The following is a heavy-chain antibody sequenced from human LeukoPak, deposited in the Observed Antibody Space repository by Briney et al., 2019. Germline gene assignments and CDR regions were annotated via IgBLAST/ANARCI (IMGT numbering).Heavy chain of an antibody. V-gene: IGHV3-23*01. Sequence: GGSLRLSCAASGFTFSSYAMTWVRQAPGKGLAWVSSISKSDGSTYYADSVKGRFTISRDNSKNTVYLHMDSLRVEDTAIYYCARGALIPDFRGQGTLVSVSS. D-gene: IGHD2-21*01. CDR2: ISKSDGST. CDR3: ARGALIPDF. CDR1: GFTFSSYA. J-gene: IGHJ4*02.